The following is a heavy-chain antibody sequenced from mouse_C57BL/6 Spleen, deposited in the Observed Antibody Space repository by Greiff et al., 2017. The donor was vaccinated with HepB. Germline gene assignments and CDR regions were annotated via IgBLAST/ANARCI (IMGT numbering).Heavy chain of an antibody. J-gene: IGHJ1*03. CDR3: AYDYDPWYFDV. D-gene: IGHD2-4*01. CDR2: IHPNSGST. V-gene: IGHV1-64*01. CDR1: GYTFTSYW. Sequence: VQLQQPGAELVKPGASVKLSCKASGYTFTSYWMHWVKQRPGQGLKWIGMIHPNSGSTNYNEKFKSKATLTVDKSSSTAYMQLSSLTSEDSAVYYCAYDYDPWYFDVWGTGTTVTVSS.